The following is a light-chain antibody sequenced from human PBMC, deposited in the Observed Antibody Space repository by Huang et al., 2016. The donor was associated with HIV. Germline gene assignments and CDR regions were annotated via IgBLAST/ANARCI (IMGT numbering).Light chain of an antibody. CDR2: GSS. CDR1: HNVSNNY. CDR3: QQYSSSPWT. J-gene: IGKJ1*01. Sequence: ENVLTQSPGTLSLSPGERGTLSCRASHNVSNNYLAWYQMRSGQAPKLLIYGSSGRATDIPVRFSGSGSGTDFILTIDRLEPEDFVLYYCQQYSSSPWTFGQGTQLEIK. V-gene: IGKV3-20*01.